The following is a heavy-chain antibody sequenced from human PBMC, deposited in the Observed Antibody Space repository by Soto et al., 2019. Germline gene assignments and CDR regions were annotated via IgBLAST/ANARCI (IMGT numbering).Heavy chain of an antibody. CDR1: GFTFENYA. CDR2: ISGSGGTT. CDR3: AKDSWAIFGVPAGEYYAMDV. J-gene: IGHJ6*02. V-gene: IGHV3-23*01. D-gene: IGHD3-3*01. Sequence: EVQLLESGGAPVQSGGSLRLSCVASGFTFENYAMSWVRQAPGKGLEWVSAISGSGGTTYYSDSVKGRFTISRDNSKNTVDLQMNDLRVEDAAEYFCAKDSWAIFGVPAGEYYAMDVWGQGTTVTVSS.